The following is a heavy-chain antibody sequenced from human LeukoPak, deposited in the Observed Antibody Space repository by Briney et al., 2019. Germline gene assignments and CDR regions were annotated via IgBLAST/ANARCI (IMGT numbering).Heavy chain of an antibody. CDR1: GGSISSYY. V-gene: IGHV4-59*01. D-gene: IGHD1-26*01. J-gene: IGHJ6*02. CDR2: IYYSGST. CDR3: ARTSGSYFCYYGMDV. Sequence: SETLSLTCTVSGGSISSYYRSWIRQPPGKGLEWIGYIYYSGSTNYNPSLKSRVTISVDTSKNQFSLKLSSVTAADTAVYYCARTSGSYFCYYGMDVWGQGTTVTVSS.